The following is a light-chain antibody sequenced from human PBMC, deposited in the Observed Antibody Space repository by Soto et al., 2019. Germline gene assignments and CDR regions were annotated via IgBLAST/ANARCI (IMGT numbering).Light chain of an antibody. CDR3: QQRSDWPPYT. Sequence: EIVLTQSPATLALSPGERATLSCRASQSVGSDLAWYQQKPGQAPRLLIYDAFNRATGIPARFSGSGSGTDFTLTIISLEPEDIAVYYCQQRSDWPPYTFGQGTKLEIK. V-gene: IGKV3-11*01. J-gene: IGKJ2*01. CDR2: DAF. CDR1: QSVGSD.